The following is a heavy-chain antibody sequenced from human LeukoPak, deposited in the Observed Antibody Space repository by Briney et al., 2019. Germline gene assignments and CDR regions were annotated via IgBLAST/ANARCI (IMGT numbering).Heavy chain of an antibody. D-gene: IGHD4-23*01. J-gene: IGHJ4*02. Sequence: SETLSLTCTVSGGSISSYYWSWIRQPPGKGLEWIGYIYYSGSTNYNPSLKSRVTISVDTSKNQFSLKLSSVTAADTAMYYCARLRTTVVTPRRYFDYWGQGTLVTVSS. V-gene: IGHV4-59*01. CDR3: ARLRTTVVTPRRYFDY. CDR2: IYYSGST. CDR1: GGSISSYY.